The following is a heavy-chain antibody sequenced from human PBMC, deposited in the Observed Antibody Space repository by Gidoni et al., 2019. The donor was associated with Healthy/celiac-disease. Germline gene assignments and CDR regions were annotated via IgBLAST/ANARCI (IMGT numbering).Heavy chain of an antibody. CDR1: GFTVSCNY. D-gene: IGHD3-3*01. J-gene: IGHJ4*02. V-gene: IGHV3-53*02. CDR2: IYSGGST. Sequence: EVQLVETGGGLIQPGGSLRLSCAASGFTVSCNYMSWVRQAPGKGLEWVSVIYSGGSTYYADSVKGRFTISRDNSKNTLYLQMNSLRAEDTAVYYCARASVSDDFWSGYYHFDYWGQGTLVTVSS. CDR3: ARASVSDDFWSGYYHFDY.